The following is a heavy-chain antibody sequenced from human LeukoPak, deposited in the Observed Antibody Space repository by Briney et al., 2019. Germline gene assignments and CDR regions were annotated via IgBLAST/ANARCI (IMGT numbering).Heavy chain of an antibody. CDR2: ISSSSYI. D-gene: IGHD6-19*01. CDR1: GFTFSSYS. V-gene: IGHV3-21*01. Sequence: GGSLRLSCAASGFTFSSYSMNWVRQAPGKGLEWVSSISSSSYIYYADSVKGRFTISRDNAKNSLYLQMNSLRAEDTAVYYCARVSIAVAGTSFHYWGQGTLVTVSS. J-gene: IGHJ4*02. CDR3: ARVSIAVAGTSFHY.